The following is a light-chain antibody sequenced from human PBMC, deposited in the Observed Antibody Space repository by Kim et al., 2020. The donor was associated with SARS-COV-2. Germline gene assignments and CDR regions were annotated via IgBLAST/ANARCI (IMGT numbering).Light chain of an antibody. J-gene: IGLJ2*01. Sequence: QSALTQPASVSGSPGQSITISCTGTSSDVGGYNYVSWHQQHPGKATKLMIYSVSHRSSGVSNRFSGTKSGNTASLTISGLQAEDDADYYCSSYTSSSHVVFGGGTQLTVL. CDR1: SSDVGGYNY. V-gene: IGLV2-14*03. CDR2: SVS. CDR3: SSYTSSSHVV.